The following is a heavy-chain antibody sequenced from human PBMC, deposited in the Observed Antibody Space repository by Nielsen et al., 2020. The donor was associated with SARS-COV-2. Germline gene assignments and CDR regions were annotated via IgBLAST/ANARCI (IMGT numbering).Heavy chain of an antibody. V-gene: IGHV3-74*01. D-gene: IGHD3-3*01. Sequence: GESLKISCSASGFTFSSTWMDWVSHAPGQGLGWVSLTNPSGSGTAYADSVKGRFAVSRDNAENTVVLQIHSLRVEDAAVYYCAGGADFRSGTQKYYMDVWGKGTTVTVSS. CDR1: GFTFSSTW. CDR2: TNPSGSGT. J-gene: IGHJ6*03. CDR3: AGGADFRSGTQKYYMDV.